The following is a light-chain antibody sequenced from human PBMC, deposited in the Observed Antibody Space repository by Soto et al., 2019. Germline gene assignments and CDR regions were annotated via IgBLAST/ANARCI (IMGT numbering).Light chain of an antibody. CDR2: DVS. V-gene: IGKV1-5*01. J-gene: IGKJ2*01. CDR1: QSITTW. Sequence: DIQMTQSPSTLSASVGDRVTITCRASQSITTWLAWYQQKPGKPPKVLIYDVSSLESGVPSRFSGSGSGTEFTLTIGSLQPDDFATYYCQQYKTYPYTFGQGTKLEI. CDR3: QQYKTYPYT.